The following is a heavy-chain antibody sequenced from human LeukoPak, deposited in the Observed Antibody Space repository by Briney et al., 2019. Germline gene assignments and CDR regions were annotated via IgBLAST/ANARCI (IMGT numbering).Heavy chain of an antibody. D-gene: IGHD3-22*01. CDR3: AKGLRQWEDYYDGLVISGFVYS. CDR1: GFTYSLCG. V-gene: IGHV3-30*18. Sequence: PGTSLRLSCAASGFTYSLCGMHWVRQAPGKGLEWVALISSDGTNEYYADSVKGRFTISRDNSKNTLYLQMNSLRPNDTAVYRCAKGLRQWEDYYDGLVISGFVYSCGEGTLVTVSS. CDR2: ISSDGTNE. J-gene: IGHJ4*02.